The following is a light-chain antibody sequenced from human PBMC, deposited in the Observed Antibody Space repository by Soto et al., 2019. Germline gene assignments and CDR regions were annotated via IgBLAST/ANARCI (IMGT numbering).Light chain of an antibody. CDR1: TSDGGRSNY. CDR2: DVS. V-gene: IGLV2-14*03. J-gene: IGLJ1*01. CDR3: NSFTTSSTYV. Sequence: QSALTQPASVSGSPGQSISISCTGTTSDGGRSNYVSWYQQHPGEAPKLMIYDVSYRPSWVSNRFSGSKSGITASLTISGLQAEDEADYYCNSFTTSSTYVFGTGTKVTVL.